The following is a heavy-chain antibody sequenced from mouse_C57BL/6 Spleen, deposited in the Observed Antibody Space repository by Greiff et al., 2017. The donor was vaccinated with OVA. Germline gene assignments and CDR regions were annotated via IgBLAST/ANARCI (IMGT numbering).Heavy chain of an antibody. CDR3: GGGRAVEATKLYFED. J-gene: IGHJ1*03. Sequence: QVQLKQSGAELMKPGASVKLSCKASGYTFTGYWIEWVKQRPGHGLEWIGEIFPGSGSTNYNEKFKGKATFTTDTSSNTAYLQLSSLTTEEAEIFYCGGGRAVEATKLYFEDWGTGTTVTVSS. CDR2: IFPGSGST. CDR1: GYTFTGYW. V-gene: IGHV1-9*01. D-gene: IGHD1-1*01.